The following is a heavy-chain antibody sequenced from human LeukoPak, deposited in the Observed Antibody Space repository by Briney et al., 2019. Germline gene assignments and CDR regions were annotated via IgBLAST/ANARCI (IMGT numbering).Heavy chain of an antibody. J-gene: IGHJ4*02. CDR3: ANERTGMIVVASFDY. D-gene: IGHD3-22*01. CDR2: INHSGST. Sequence: SETLSLTCAVYGGSFNGYYWSWLRQPPGKGLEWIGEINHSGSTNYNPSLKSRVTISVDTSKNQFSLKLSSVTAADTAVYYCANERTGMIVVASFDYWGQGTLVTVSS. V-gene: IGHV4-34*01. CDR1: GGSFNGYY.